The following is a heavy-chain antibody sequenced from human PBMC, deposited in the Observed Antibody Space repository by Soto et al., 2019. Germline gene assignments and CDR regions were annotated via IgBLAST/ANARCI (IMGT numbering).Heavy chain of an antibody. J-gene: IGHJ5*02. Sequence: AGTLSLTCAVSGVYISSYNWKWIRQPPGKGLEWVGDINNSANTKYNPSLKSRVTISADTPRNQFSLKLTSVAAADTAVYYCARGGNWHDVGPWGQGTLVTVSS. CDR2: INNSANT. CDR3: ARGGNWHDVGP. CDR1: GVYISSYN. V-gene: IGHV4-59*01. D-gene: IGHD1-20*01.